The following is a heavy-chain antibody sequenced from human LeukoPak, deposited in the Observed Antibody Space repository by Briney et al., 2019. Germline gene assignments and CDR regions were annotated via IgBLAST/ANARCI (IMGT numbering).Heavy chain of an antibody. V-gene: IGHV3-21*04. D-gene: IGHD1-14*01. CDR2: ITSSSSYI. CDR1: GFTFSNYN. CDR3: ARQADRYYYGMDV. Sequence: GGSLRLSCAASGFTFSNYNMNWVRQAPGKGLEWVSSITSSSSYIYYADSVKGRFTISRDNAKNSLYLQMNSLRAEDTAVYYCARQADRYYYGMDVWGQGTTVTVSS. J-gene: IGHJ6*02.